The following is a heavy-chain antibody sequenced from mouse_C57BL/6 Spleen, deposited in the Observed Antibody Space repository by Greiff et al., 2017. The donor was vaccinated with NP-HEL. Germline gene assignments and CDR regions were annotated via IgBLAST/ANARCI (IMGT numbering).Heavy chain of an antibody. V-gene: IGHV2-6*03. J-gene: IGHJ4*01. CDR1: GFSLTSYG. D-gene: IGHD2-4*01. CDR3: ARRGDYDNYYAMDY. CDR2: IWSDGST. Sequence: QVQLKESGPGLVAPSQSLSITCTVSGFSLTSYGVHWVRQPPGTGLEWLVVIWSDGSTTYNSALQSRLSISKDNSKSQVFLKMNSLQTDDTAMYYCARRGDYDNYYAMDYWGQGTSVTVSS.